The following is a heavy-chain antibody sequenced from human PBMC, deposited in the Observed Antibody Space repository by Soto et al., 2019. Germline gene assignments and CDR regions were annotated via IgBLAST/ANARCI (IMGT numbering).Heavy chain of an antibody. CDR2: ISSSSYI. D-gene: IGHD6-19*01. V-gene: IGHV3-21*01. CDR1: GFTFSSYS. CDR3: ARAAVAGLDAFDI. J-gene: IGHJ3*02. Sequence: GGSLRLSCAASGFTFSSYSMNWVRQAPGKGLEWVSSISSSSYIYYADSVKGRFTISRDNAKNSLYLQMNSLRAEDTAVYYCARAAVAGLDAFDIWGQGTMVTVSS.